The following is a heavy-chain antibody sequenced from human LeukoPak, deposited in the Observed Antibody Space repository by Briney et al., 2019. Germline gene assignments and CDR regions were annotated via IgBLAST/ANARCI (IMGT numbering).Heavy chain of an antibody. CDR2: ISGSGGST. D-gene: IGHD1-26*01. CDR3: AKDSREVQELDY. CDR1: GFTFSSYA. V-gene: IGHV3-23*01. Sequence: PGGSLRLSCAASGFTFSSYAMSWVRQAPGKGLEWVSAISGSGGSTYYADSVKGRFTISRGNSKNTLYLQMNSLRAEDTAVYYCAKDSREVQELDYWGQGTLVTASS. J-gene: IGHJ4*02.